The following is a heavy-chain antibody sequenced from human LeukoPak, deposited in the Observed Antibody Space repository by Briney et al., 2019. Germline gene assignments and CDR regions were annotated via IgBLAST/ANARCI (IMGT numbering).Heavy chain of an antibody. D-gene: IGHD5-12*01. J-gene: IGHJ4*02. CDR2: VSYDGSEK. V-gene: IGHV3-30*04. Sequence: GGSLRLSCAASGFTFNKFAFHWVRQAPGKGQDWIAAVSYDGSEKYYTDSVKGRFTISSDTSKNIVSLQMNSLRVEDTAIYYCARDPGAMIQGAFDYWGQGTLVTVSS. CDR1: GFTFNKFA. CDR3: ARDPGAMIQGAFDY.